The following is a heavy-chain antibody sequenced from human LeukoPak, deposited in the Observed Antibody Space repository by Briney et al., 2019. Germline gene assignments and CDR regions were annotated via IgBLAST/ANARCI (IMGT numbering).Heavy chain of an antibody. D-gene: IGHD2-21*02. CDR2: INPNGGGR. V-gene: IGHV1-2*02. Sequence: ASVKVSCKASGYTFTGYYLHWVRQAPGQGLEWMGWINPNGGGREYAQKFQGRVTMTRDTSNNTVYMDLTRLIFDDTAMYYCARDGVFRFEVGDVYYYYMDVWGKGTTVIISS. CDR3: ARDGVFRFEVGDVYYYYMDV. CDR1: GYTFTGYY. J-gene: IGHJ6*03.